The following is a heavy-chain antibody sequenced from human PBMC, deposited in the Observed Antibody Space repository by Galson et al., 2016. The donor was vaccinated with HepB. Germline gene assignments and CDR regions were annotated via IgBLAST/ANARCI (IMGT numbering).Heavy chain of an antibody. CDR1: GFTFRDST. CDR2: ITGSGVSS. J-gene: IGHJ2*01. V-gene: IGHV3-23*01. Sequence: SLRLSCAAPGFTFRDSTMTWVRQAPGKGLEWVSTITGSGVSSYYADSVKGRFTISRDNSKNNVYLQMNSLRADDTAVYYCAKDGGTWGYYYGDWNLNLWGRGTLVTVSS. CDR3: AKDGGTWGYYYGDWNLNL. D-gene: IGHD3-22*01.